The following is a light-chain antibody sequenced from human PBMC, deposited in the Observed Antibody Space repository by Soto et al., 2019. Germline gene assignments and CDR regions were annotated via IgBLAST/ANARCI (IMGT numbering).Light chain of an antibody. V-gene: IGLV2-14*01. CDR1: SSDIGTYNY. J-gene: IGLJ1*01. Sequence: QSALTQPASVSGSPGQSITISCTGTSSDIGTYNYVSWYQQHPGKAPKLIIYEVSYRPLGVSNRFSGSKSGNTASLTISGLQAEDEADYFCTSYTLTSALHVFGSGTKLT. CDR3: TSYTLTSALHV. CDR2: EVS.